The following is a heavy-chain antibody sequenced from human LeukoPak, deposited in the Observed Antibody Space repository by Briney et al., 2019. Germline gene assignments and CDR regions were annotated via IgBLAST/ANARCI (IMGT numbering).Heavy chain of an antibody. CDR3: ARGRRSVGIAAAGTFRRPFDY. J-gene: IGHJ4*02. D-gene: IGHD6-13*01. CDR2: SYYSGRT. V-gene: IGHV4-59*12. Sequence: SETLSLTCTVSGRSISSYYWSWIRQPPGKGMERSGYSYYSGRTNYNPSLKSRVTISVDTSKNQFSLKLSSVPAADTAVYYCARGRRSVGIAAAGTFRRPFDYWGQGTLVTVSS. CDR1: GRSISSYY.